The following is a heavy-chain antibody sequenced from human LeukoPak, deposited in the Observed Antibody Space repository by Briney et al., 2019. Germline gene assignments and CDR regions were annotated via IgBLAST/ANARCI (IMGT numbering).Heavy chain of an antibody. CDR1: GGSFSGYY. Sequence: PSETLSLTCAVYGGSFSGYYWSWIRQPPGKGLEWIGEINHSGSTNYNPSLKSRVTISVGTSKNQFSLKLTSVTSADTAVYYCARDAGATAYWGQGALVTVSS. CDR2: INHSGST. V-gene: IGHV4-34*01. D-gene: IGHD4/OR15-4a*01. CDR3: ARDAGATAY. J-gene: IGHJ4*02.